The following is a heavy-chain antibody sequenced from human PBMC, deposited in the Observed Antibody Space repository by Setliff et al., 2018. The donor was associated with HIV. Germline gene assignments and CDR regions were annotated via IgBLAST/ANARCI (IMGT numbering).Heavy chain of an antibody. D-gene: IGHD3-10*01. J-gene: IGHJ4*02. CDR1: GGSFSGYY. CDR3: AKQGSGSYYFDY. CDR2: INHSGST. V-gene: IGHV4-34*01. Sequence: PSETLSLTCAVYGGSFSGYYWRWIRQPPGKGLEWIGEINHSGSTNYNPSLKSRVTISVDTSKNQFSLKLSSVTAADTAVYYCAKQGSGSYYFDYWGQGTLVTVSS.